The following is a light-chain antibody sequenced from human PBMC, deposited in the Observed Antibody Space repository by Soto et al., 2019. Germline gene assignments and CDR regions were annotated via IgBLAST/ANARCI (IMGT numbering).Light chain of an antibody. CDR1: QDITKY. V-gene: IGKV1-9*01. CDR2: GAF. J-gene: IGKJ4*01. Sequence: DIRLTQSPSFLSASAGDRVTITCRASQDITKYLAWFQQKPGRAPKLPIYGAFTLQRGVPSRFSGRGSGTEFTLTISSLQPEDFATYYCQQVDTYPMTFGGGTKVDIK. CDR3: QQVDTYPMT.